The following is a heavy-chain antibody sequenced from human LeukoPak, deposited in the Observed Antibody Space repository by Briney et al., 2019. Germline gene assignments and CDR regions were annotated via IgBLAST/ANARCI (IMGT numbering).Heavy chain of an antibody. CDR1: GFTFSDHY. V-gene: IGHV3-74*01. CDR3: ARGVGDYGDFPLGY. Sequence: TGGSLRLSCAASGFTFSDHYMDWVRQAPGKGLVWVSRIHSDGSSTSYADSVKGRFTISRDNAKNTLYLQMNSLRAEDTAVYYCARGVGDYGDFPLGYWGQGTLVTVSS. J-gene: IGHJ4*02. CDR2: IHSDGSST. D-gene: IGHD4-17*01.